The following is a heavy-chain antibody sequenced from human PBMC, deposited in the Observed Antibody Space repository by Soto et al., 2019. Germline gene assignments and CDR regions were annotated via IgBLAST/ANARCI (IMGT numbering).Heavy chain of an antibody. CDR2: INHSGST. V-gene: IGHV4-34*01. J-gene: IGHJ4*02. Sequence: SETLSLTCAVYGGSFSGYYWSWIRQPPGKGLEWIGEINHSGSTNYNPSLKSRVTISVDTSKNQFSLKLSSVTAADTAVYYCARVGSGGNAPPALLDYWGREPRVTVP. D-gene: IGHD3-16*01. CDR1: GGSFSGYY. CDR3: ARVGSGGNAPPALLDY.